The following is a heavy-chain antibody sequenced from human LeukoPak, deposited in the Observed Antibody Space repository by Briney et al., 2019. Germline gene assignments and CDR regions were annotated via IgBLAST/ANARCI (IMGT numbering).Heavy chain of an antibody. CDR2: IYYSGST. J-gene: IGHJ4*02. CDR3: ATAIPGIAVAGGLDYFDY. D-gene: IGHD6-19*01. Sequence: PSETLSLTCTVSGGSISSYYWSWIRQPPGKGLEWIGYIYYSGSTNYNLSLKSRVTISVDTSKNQFSLKLSSVTAADTAVYYCATAIPGIAVAGGLDYFDYWGQGTLVTVSS. CDR1: GGSISSYY. V-gene: IGHV4-59*01.